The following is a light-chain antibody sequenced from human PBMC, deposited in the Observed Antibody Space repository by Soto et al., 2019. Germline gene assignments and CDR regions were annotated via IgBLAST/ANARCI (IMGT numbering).Light chain of an antibody. V-gene: IGKV3-20*01. CDR1: QPVTRIY. Sequence: PQSPTTRSVPPRERLCLPGRAAQPVTRIYLAWYQQKPGQAPRLLIYGASSRATGIPDRFSGSGSGTDFTLTISRLEPEDFAVYYCQQYGTSPRTFGQGTKVDIK. J-gene: IGKJ1*01. CDR3: QQYGTSPRT. CDR2: GAS.